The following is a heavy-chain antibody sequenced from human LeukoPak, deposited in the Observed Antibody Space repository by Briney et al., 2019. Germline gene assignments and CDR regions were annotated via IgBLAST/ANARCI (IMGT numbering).Heavy chain of an antibody. CDR2: ISYDGSNK. V-gene: IGHV3-30-3*01. CDR3: ARSAVSIAVWLYYFDY. Sequence: GGSLRLSCAASGFTFSSYAMHWVRQAPGKGLEWVAVISYDGSNKCYADSVKGRFTISRDNSKNTLYLQMNSLRAEDTAVYYCARSAVSIAVWLYYFDYWGQGTLVTVSS. D-gene: IGHD6-6*01. CDR1: GFTFSSYA. J-gene: IGHJ4*02.